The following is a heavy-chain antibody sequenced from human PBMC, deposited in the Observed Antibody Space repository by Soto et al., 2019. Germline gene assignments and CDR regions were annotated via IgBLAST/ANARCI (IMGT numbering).Heavy chain of an antibody. Sequence: SETLSLSCTVSGGSISSYYWSWIRQPPGKGLEWIGYIYYSGSTNYNPSLKSRVTISVDTSKNQFSLKLSSVTAADTAVYYCARLVVPVLAPSSPNWFDPWGQGTLVTVSS. V-gene: IGHV4-59*08. CDR3: ARLVVPVLAPSSPNWFDP. CDR2: IYYSGST. CDR1: GGSISSYY. J-gene: IGHJ5*02. D-gene: IGHD2-2*01.